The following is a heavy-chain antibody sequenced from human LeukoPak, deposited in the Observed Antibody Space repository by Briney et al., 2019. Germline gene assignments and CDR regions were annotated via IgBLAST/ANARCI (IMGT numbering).Heavy chain of an antibody. J-gene: IGHJ4*02. CDR3: AREIAVAGMYYFDY. V-gene: IGHV3-21*05. D-gene: IGHD6-19*01. CDR2: ISSSGSYI. CDR1: GFTFSSYE. Sequence: GGSLRLSCAASGFTFSSYEMNWVRQAPGKGLEWVSYISSSGSYIYYADSVKGRFTISRDNAKNSLYLQMNSLRAEDTAVYYCAREIAVAGMYYFDYWGQGTLVTVSS.